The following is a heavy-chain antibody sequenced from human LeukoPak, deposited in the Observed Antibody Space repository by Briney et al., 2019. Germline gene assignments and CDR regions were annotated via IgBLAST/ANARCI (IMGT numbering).Heavy chain of an antibody. J-gene: IGHJ4*02. D-gene: IGHD6-19*01. Sequence: GGSLRLSCAASGFSFSSYAMRWVRQAPGKGLEWVSAISGSGGSTYYADSVKGRFTISRDNSKNTVYLQMNSLTAEDTALYYCAKVGVSSGWYIDYWGQGTLVTVSS. CDR1: GFSFSSYA. CDR2: ISGSGGST. CDR3: AKVGVSSGWYIDY. V-gene: IGHV3-23*01.